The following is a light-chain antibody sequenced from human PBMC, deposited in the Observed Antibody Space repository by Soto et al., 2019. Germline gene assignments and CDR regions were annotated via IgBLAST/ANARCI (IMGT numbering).Light chain of an antibody. Sequence: QSALTQPASVSGSPGQSITISCTGSSSDIGGYNYVSWYQQHPGKAPKLIIYDVTYRPSGLSSRFSASKSGSTASLTISGLQPEDEAHYYFRSYSCSTNHILFGGGTKLTVL. J-gene: IGLJ2*01. CDR2: DVT. CDR1: SSDIGGYNY. V-gene: IGLV2-14*01. CDR3: RSYSCSTNHIL.